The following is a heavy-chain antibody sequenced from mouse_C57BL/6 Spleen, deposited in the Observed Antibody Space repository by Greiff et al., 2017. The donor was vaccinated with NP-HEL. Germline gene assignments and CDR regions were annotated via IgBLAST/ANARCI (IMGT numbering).Heavy chain of an antibody. Sequence: QVQLQQSGPELVKPGASVKISCKASGYAFSSSWMNWVKQRPGKGLEWIGRIYPGDGDTNYNGKFKGKATLTADKSSSTAYMQLSSLTSEDSAVYFCVRGLRGNYFDYWGQGTTLTVSS. CDR1: GYAFSSSW. V-gene: IGHV1-82*01. D-gene: IGHD1-1*01. CDR2: IYPGDGDT. J-gene: IGHJ2*01. CDR3: VRGLRGNYFDY.